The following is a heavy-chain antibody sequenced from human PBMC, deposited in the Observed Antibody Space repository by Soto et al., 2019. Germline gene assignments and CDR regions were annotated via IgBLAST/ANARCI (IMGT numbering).Heavy chain of an antibody. J-gene: IGHJ4*02. CDR2: FSLSGTT. CDR3: ARGMTPPGAPAWYYFDS. CDR1: GASIAGSSY. V-gene: IGHV4-4*07. D-gene: IGHD2-8*02. Sequence: QVQLQESGPGLMKPSETLSLTCSVSGASIAGSSYWSWIRQPAVKGLEWIGRFSLSGTTNYSPSLRSRVTMSADVSKTQFSLRLTSVTAADTALYYCARGMTPPGAPAWYYFDSWGQGTLVTVSS.